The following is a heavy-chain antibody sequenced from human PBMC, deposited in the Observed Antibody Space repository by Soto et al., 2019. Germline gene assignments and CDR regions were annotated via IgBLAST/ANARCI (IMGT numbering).Heavy chain of an antibody. V-gene: IGHV4-59*08. CDR3: ARHVQGLVTFDY. D-gene: IGHD6-19*01. J-gene: IGHJ4*02. CDR1: GGSISSYY. Sequence: QVQLQESGPGLVKPSETLSLTCTVSGGSISSYYWSWIRQPPGKGLEWIGYIYYSGSTNYNPSLKSXXTISLDTSKNQFSLKLSSVTAADTAVYYCARHVQGLVTFDYWGQGTLVTVSS. CDR2: IYYSGST.